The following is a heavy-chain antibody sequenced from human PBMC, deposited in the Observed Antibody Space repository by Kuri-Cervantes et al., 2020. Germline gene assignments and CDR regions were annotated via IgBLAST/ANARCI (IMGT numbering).Heavy chain of an antibody. J-gene: IGHJ3*02. CDR3: ARQNQLVINAFEK. CDR2: IYHTGST. D-gene: IGHD1-1*01. V-gene: IGHV4-39*01. CDR1: GGSISSSSYY. Sequence: SETLSLTCTVSGGSISSSSYYWGWIRQPPGKGLEWIGNIYHTGSTYYNPSLKSRVTLSVDTTKEQFSLKLSSVTAADTAVYYCARQNQLVINAFEKWGQGTMVTVSS.